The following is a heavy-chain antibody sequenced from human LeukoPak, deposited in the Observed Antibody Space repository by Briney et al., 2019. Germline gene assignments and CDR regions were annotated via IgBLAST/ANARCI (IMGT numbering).Heavy chain of an antibody. CDR1: GGTFSSYA. J-gene: IGHJ5*02. D-gene: IGHD3-3*01. V-gene: IGHV1-69*05. CDR2: IIPIFGTA. CDR3: AREEFDDFWSGYYTGVGEGWFDP. Sequence: SVKVSYKASGGTFSSYAISWVRQAPGQGLEWMGGIIPIFGTANYAQKFQGRVTITTDESTSTAYMELSSLRSEDTAVYYCAREEFDDFWSGYYTGVGEGWFDPWGQGTLVTVSS.